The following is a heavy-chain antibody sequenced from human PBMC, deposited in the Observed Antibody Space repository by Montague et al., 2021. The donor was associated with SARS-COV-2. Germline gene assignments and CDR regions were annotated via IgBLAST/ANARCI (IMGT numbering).Heavy chain of an antibody. CDR2: IYYSGNT. Sequence: SETLSLTCTASGGSITSNSYYWGFIRQPPGKGLEWIGSIYYSGNTYYNPSLKSRVTISVDTSKNQFSLKVRSVTAADTAVYYCARFAYRLLFIASYYGMDVWGQGTTVTVSS. D-gene: IGHD2-2*01. V-gene: IGHV4-39*01. CDR1: GGSITSNSYY. J-gene: IGHJ6*02. CDR3: ARFAYRLLFIASYYGMDV.